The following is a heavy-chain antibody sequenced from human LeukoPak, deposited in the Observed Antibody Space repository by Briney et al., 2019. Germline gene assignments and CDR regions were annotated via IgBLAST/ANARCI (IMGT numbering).Heavy chain of an antibody. CDR3: ARATRYDSSDARSHYFEV. CDR1: EYSFNEYY. CDR2: VVPITGDT. Sequence: ASVKVSCRASEYSFNEYYLHWVRRAPGQGLEWMGWVVPITGDTRYAPRFQDRVALSSDTSTSTVYLEMTSLRSDDTAVFYCARATRYDSSDARSHYFEVWGRGTLITVSS. V-gene: IGHV1-2*02. D-gene: IGHD3-22*01. J-gene: IGHJ2*01.